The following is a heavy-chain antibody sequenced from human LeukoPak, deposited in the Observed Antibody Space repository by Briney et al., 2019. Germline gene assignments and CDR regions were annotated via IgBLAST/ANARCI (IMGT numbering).Heavy chain of an antibody. CDR2: ISSSGSTI. J-gene: IGHJ4*02. CDR1: GFTFSSYE. V-gene: IGHV3-48*03. D-gene: IGHD6-19*01. CDR3: ARDPERLVPGGVDY. Sequence: GGSLRLSCAASGFTFSSYEMNWVRQAAGKGLEWVSYISSSGSTIYYADSVKGRFTISRDNAKNSLYLPMNNLRAEDTAVYYCARDPERLVPGGVDYWGQGTLVTVSS.